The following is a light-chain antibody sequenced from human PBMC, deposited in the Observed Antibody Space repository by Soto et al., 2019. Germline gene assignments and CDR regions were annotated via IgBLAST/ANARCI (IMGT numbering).Light chain of an antibody. Sequence: QSVLTQPPSVSGAPGQRVTISCTGSSSNIGAGYDVHWYQQLPGTAPKLLISGNSNRPSGVPDRFSGSKSGTSASLAITGLQAEDEADYDCQSYDSSLSGVVFGGGTKLTVL. CDR3: QSYDSSLSGVV. V-gene: IGLV1-40*01. CDR2: GNS. CDR1: SSNIGAGYD. J-gene: IGLJ2*01.